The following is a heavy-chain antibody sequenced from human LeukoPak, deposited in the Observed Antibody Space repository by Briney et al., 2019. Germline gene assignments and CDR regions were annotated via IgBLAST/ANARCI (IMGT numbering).Heavy chain of an antibody. CDR3: ARLYSGTRPPDY. CDR1: GDSISSTTYY. D-gene: IGHD6-6*01. Sequence: SETLSLTCTVSGDSISSTTYYWGFIRQPPGKGLEWIGSIYYRGNTYYNPSLKSRVTISVDTSNNQFSRKLSSVTAADAAVYYCARLYSGTRPPDYWGQGTLVTVSS. V-gene: IGHV4-39*01. CDR2: IYYRGNT. J-gene: IGHJ4*02.